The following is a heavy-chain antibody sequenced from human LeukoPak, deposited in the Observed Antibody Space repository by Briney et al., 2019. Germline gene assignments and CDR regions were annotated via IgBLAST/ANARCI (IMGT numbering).Heavy chain of an antibody. CDR1: GFTFDDYG. Sequence: PGGSLRLSCAASGFTFDDYGMHWVRQPPGKGLEWVSGISWNSGNVGYADSVKGRFTISRDNARNSLYLQMNSLRAEDTALYYCAKDIGLLPNNWFDPWGQGTLVTVSS. CDR3: AKDIGLLPNNWFDP. J-gene: IGHJ5*02. CDR2: ISWNSGNV. V-gene: IGHV3-9*01. D-gene: IGHD2-15*01.